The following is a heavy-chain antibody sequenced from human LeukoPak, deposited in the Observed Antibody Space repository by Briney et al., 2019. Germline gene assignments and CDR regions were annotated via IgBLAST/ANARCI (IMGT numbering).Heavy chain of an antibody. Sequence: PSETLSPTCTVSGGSISSYYWSWIRQPPGKGLEWIGYIYYSGSTNYNPSLKSRVTISVDTSKNQFSLKLSSVTAADTAVYYCARTEGPTDYGDYFDYWGQGNLVSVSS. CDR1: GGSISSYY. J-gene: IGHJ4*02. V-gene: IGHV4-59*01. CDR3: ARTEGPTDYGDYFDY. D-gene: IGHD4-17*01. CDR2: IYYSGST.